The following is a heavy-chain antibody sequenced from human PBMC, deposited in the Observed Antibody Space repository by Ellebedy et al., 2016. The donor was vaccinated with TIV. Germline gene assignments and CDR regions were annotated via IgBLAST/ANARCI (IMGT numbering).Heavy chain of an antibody. J-gene: IGHJ4*02. D-gene: IGHD5-24*01. CDR1: GFTFNNYN. CDR2: ISSDGITT. V-gene: IGHV3-48*03. CDR3: ARDMGRWLQFLAY. Sequence: GGSLRLSCAASGFTFNNYNMIWDRQAPGKGLEWISYISSDGITTDYADSVKGRFTISRDNAKASVYLQMNSLRAEDTAVYYCARDMGRWLQFLAYWGQGTLVTVSS.